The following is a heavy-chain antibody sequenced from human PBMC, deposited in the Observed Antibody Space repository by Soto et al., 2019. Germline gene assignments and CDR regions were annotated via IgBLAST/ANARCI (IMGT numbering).Heavy chain of an antibody. CDR3: ARGSAGHYNSGTLLD. CDR1: GFTFSSYA. V-gene: IGHV3-30-3*01. Sequence: GGSLRLSCAASGFTFSSYAMHWVRQAPGKGLEWVAVTSDDGINEYYTDSAKGRFTISRDNSKNTLYLQMNSLRAEDTAVYYCARGSAGHYNSGTLLDWGQGTLVTVSS. CDR2: TSDDGINE. D-gene: IGHD3-10*01. J-gene: IGHJ4*02.